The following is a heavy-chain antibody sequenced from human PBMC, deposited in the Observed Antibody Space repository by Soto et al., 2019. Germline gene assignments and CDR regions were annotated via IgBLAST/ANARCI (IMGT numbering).Heavy chain of an antibody. D-gene: IGHD2-8*02. Sequence: QVQLQESGPGLMKPSETLSLTCTVSGASITSSSYWSWIRQPAVKGLEWIGRFSLSGTTNYNPSLRSRVTMSADVSKNQFSLRLTSVTAADTALYYCARGMTPPGAPAWYYFDSWGQGTLVTVSS. V-gene: IGHV4-4*07. CDR1: GASITSSSY. CDR3: ARGMTPPGAPAWYYFDS. CDR2: FSLSGTT. J-gene: IGHJ4*02.